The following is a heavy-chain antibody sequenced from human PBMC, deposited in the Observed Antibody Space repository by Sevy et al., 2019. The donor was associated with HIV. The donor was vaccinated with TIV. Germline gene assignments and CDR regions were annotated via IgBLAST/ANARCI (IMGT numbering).Heavy chain of an antibody. D-gene: IGHD5-12*01. CDR3: AREGDIGTPLNYYYFGMDV. CDR1: GYTFTGYY. V-gene: IGHV1-2*02. CDR2: VNPNTGGT. Sequence: ASVKVSCKASGYTFTGYYMHWVRQAPGQGFEWMGWVNPNTGGTNYAQMFQGRVTMTRDTSISTAYMELSRLSSDDTAVYYCAREGDIGTPLNYYYFGMDVWGQGTTVTVSS. J-gene: IGHJ6*02.